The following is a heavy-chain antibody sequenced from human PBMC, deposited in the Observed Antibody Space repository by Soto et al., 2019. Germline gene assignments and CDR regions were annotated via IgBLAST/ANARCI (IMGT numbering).Heavy chain of an antibody. Sequence: VQLVESGGGVVQPGRSLRLSCAASGFTFSDYAMHWVRQAPGKGLEWVAVVSHDGRNTHYADSVKGRFTISRDSSKNTVSLELTSLRAEDTAVYYCAKRGRQWLVTSDFNYWGQGALVTVSS. V-gene: IGHV3-30*18. CDR2: VSHDGRNT. D-gene: IGHD6-19*01. CDR1: GFTFSDYA. CDR3: AKRGRQWLVTSDFNY. J-gene: IGHJ4*02.